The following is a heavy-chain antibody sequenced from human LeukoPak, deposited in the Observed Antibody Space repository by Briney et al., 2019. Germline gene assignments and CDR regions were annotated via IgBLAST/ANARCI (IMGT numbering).Heavy chain of an antibody. Sequence: SETLSLTCTVSGGFIGTYYWSWIRQSAGKGLEWIGRIYTSGSTNYNPSLKSRFSMAVDTSKNQFSLKLTSVTAADTAVYYCARGQLATAMGRDYFDYWGQGTVVTVSS. J-gene: IGHJ4*02. CDR2: IYTSGST. V-gene: IGHV4-4*07. CDR1: GGFIGTYY. D-gene: IGHD5-18*01. CDR3: ARGQLATAMGRDYFDY.